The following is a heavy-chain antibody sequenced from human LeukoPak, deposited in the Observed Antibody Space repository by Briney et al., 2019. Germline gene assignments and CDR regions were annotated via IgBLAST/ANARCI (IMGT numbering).Heavy chain of an antibody. CDR2: IYYSGST. CDR3: ARQSNYYDSSGYPFDY. Sequence: SETLSLTCTVSGGSISSSSYYWGWIRQPSGKGLEWIGSIYYSGSTYYNPSLKSRVTISVDTSKNQFSLKLSSVTAADTAVYYCARQSNYYDSSGYPFDYWGQGTLVTVSS. CDR1: GGSISSSSYY. V-gene: IGHV4-39*01. D-gene: IGHD3-22*01. J-gene: IGHJ4*02.